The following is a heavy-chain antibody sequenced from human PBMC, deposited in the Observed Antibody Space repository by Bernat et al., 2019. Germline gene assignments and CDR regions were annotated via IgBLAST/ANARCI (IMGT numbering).Heavy chain of an antibody. CDR3: VGRRAYSAYCDY. J-gene: IGHJ4*02. CDR1: GGSISSSTYY. CDR2: IHYSGSI. Sequence: QVQLQESGPGLVKPSETLSLTCTVSGGSISSSTYYWGWIRQPPGKGLEWIGNIHYSGSIYYNPSLKSRATLSVDTPTNQFSLKLSAVTAADTAVYYCVGRRAYSAYCDYWGQGTLVTVSS. D-gene: IGHD5-18*01. V-gene: IGHV4-39*01.